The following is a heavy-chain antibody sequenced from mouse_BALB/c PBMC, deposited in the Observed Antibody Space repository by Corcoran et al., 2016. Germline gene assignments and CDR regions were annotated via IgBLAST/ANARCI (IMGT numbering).Heavy chain of an antibody. J-gene: IGHJ4*01. D-gene: IGHD1-1*01. Sequence: LVKTGASVKISCKASGYSFTGYYMHWVKQSHGKSLEWIGYISCYNGATSYNQKFKGKATFTVDTSSNTAYMQFNSLTSEDSAVYYCARGYYYGSSYTYYAMDYWGQGTSVTVSS. CDR1: GYSFTGYY. V-gene: IGHV1S34*01. CDR2: ISCYNGAT. CDR3: ARGYYYGSSYTYYAMDY.